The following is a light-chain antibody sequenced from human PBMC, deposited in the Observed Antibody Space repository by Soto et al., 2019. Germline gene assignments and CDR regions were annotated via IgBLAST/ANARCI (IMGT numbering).Light chain of an antibody. CDR1: SNNGESYNL. Sequence: QSVFTQPASVSGYPERSFTISCSGTSNNGESYNLVSWYQQHTGKAPKLMIYEVSKRPSGVSNRFSGSKSGNTASLTISGLQAEDEADYYCCSYAGSSTYVFGTGIKVTVL. CDR3: CSYAGSSTYV. V-gene: IGLV2-23*02. CDR2: EVS. J-gene: IGLJ1*01.